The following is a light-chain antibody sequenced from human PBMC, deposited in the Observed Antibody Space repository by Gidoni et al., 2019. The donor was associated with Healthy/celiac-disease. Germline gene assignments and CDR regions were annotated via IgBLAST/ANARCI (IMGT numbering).Light chain of an antibody. V-gene: IGKV3-11*01. Sequence: EIVLTQSPATLSLSPGERATLSCRASKSVSSYIAWYQQKPGQAPRLLIYDASNRATGIPARFSGSGSGTDFTLTISSLEPEDFAVYYCQQRRNWPPTVTFGPGTKVDIK. CDR1: KSVSSY. CDR3: QQRRNWPPTVT. J-gene: IGKJ3*01. CDR2: DAS.